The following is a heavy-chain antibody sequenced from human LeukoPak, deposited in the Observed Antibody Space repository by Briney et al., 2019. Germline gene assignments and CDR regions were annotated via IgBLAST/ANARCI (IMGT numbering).Heavy chain of an antibody. CDR1: GHSFTGKY. J-gene: IGHJ4*02. V-gene: IGHV1-2*02. D-gene: IGHD4-23*01. CDR3: ARSSLNSFDS. CDR2: INPNSGDT. Sequence: ASVKVSCKASGHSFTGKYMHWVRQAPGQGLEWMGCINPNSGDTNSAQKFQGRVTLSRDTSISTAYMELIGLRSDFTAVYYCARSSLNSFDSWGQGTLVIVSS.